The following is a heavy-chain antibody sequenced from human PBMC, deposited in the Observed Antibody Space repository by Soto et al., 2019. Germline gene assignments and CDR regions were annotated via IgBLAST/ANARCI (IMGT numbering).Heavy chain of an antibody. CDR2: INHSGST. J-gene: IGHJ4*02. CDR3: ARVRISVYYDSSGSRDY. D-gene: IGHD3-22*01. CDR1: GGSFSGYY. V-gene: IGHV4-34*01. Sequence: SETLSLTCAVYGGSFSGYYWSWIRQPPGKGLEWIGEINHSGSTNYNPSLKSRVTISVDTSKNQFSLKLSSVTAADTAVYFCARVRISVYYDSSGSRDYWGQGTLVTVSS.